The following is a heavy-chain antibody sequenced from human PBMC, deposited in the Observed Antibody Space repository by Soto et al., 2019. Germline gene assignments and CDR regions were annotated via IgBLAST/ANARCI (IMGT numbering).Heavy chain of an antibody. CDR3: ARDRDYYDSSGYYFDL. D-gene: IGHD3-22*01. Sequence: KSGGSLRLSCAASGFTFSRYTIDWVRQAPGKGLEWVSSISSTGAYISYADSVKGRFTISRDNAKNSVSLQVNSLRAEDTAVYYCARDRDYYDSSGYYFDLWGQGALVTVSS. V-gene: IGHV3-21*01. J-gene: IGHJ4*02. CDR2: ISSTGAYI. CDR1: GFTFSRYT.